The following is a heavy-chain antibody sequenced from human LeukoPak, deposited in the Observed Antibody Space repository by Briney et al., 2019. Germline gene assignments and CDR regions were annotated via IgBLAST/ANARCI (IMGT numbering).Heavy chain of an antibody. CDR3: PRAHSDYGGIDY. J-gene: IGHJ4*02. D-gene: IGHD4-23*01. CDR1: GFTVSSNY. CDR2: IYSGGST. V-gene: IGHV3-66*01. Sequence: GGSLRLSCAASGFTVSSNYMSWVRQAPGKGLEWVSVIYSGGSTYYADSVKGRFSISRDNSKNTLYLQMNSLRAEDTAVYYCPRAHSDYGGIDYWGQGTLVTVSS.